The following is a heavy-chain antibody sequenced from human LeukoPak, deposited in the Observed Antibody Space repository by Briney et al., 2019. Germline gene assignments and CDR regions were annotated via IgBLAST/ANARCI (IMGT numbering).Heavy chain of an antibody. J-gene: IGHJ6*03. CDR3: ARSVDNYYYHSMDV. D-gene: IGHD2-15*01. Sequence: PGGSLRLSCVVSGFTFSGYSMNWVRQAPGKGLEWVSSISSSSSYIYYADSLKGRFTISRDNAKNSLYLQMNSLRAEDTAVYYCARSVDNYYYHSMDVGGKGTTVTVSS. CDR2: ISSSSSYI. V-gene: IGHV3-21*01. CDR1: GFTFSGYS.